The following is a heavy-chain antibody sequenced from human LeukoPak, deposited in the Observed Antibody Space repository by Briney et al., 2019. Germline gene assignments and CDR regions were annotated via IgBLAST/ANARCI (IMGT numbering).Heavy chain of an antibody. J-gene: IGHJ4*02. CDR1: GGSISSSSYY. Sequence: SETLSLTCTVSGGSISSSSYYWGWIRQPPGKGLEWIGSIYCSGSTYYNPSLKSRVTISVDTSKNQFSLKLSSVTAADTAVYYCARPLYYYGSGSYYNWGQGTLVTVSS. D-gene: IGHD3-10*01. CDR3: ARPLYYYGSGSYYN. V-gene: IGHV4-39*01. CDR2: IYCSGST.